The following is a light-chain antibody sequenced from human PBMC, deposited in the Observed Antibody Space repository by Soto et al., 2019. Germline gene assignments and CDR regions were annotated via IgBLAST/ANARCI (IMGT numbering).Light chain of an antibody. Sequence: DIQMTQSPSTLSASVGDRVIITCRASQSISSWLAWYQQKPGKAPKFLIYKASTLESGVPSRFSGSGFGTEFSLTISSLQPEDFGSYYCQHMRTFGQGTKVDI. J-gene: IGKJ1*01. CDR1: QSISSW. CDR2: KAS. CDR3: QHMRT. V-gene: IGKV1-5*03.